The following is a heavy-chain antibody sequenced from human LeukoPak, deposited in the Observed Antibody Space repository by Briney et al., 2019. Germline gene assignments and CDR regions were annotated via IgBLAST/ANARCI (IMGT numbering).Heavy chain of an antibody. CDR2: ICSGGSA. D-gene: IGHD3-22*01. Sequence: GGSLRLSCAGSRFTVSSNYMSWVRQAPGKGLEWVSAICSGGSAYYADSVKGRFTISRHNSKDTLYLQMNSLRADDTAMYYCARDRSGYDGFDIWGQGTMVTVSS. CDR1: RFTVSSNY. CDR3: ARDRSGYDGFDI. V-gene: IGHV3-53*04. J-gene: IGHJ3*02.